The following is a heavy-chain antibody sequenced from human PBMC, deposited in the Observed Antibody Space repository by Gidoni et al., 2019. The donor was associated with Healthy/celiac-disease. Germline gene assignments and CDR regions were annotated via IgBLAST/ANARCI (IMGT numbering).Heavy chain of an antibody. J-gene: IGHJ4*02. Sequence: QVQLVESGGGVVQPGRSLTLPCAALGFTFRSYAMHWVRQATGKRLEWVAVISYDGSNKYYADSVKGRFTITRDNSKNTLYLQMNSLRAEDTAVYYCAKYISPTSGYYYVFDYWGQGTLVTVSS. CDR1: GFTFRSYA. CDR2: ISYDGSNK. D-gene: IGHD3-22*01. V-gene: IGHV3-30*18. CDR3: AKYISPTSGYYYVFDY.